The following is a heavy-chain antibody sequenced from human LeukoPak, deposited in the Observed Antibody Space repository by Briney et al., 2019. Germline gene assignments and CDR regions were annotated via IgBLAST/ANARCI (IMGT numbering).Heavy chain of an antibody. CDR2: ISSSSSYI. D-gene: IGHD6-13*01. J-gene: IGHJ4*02. Sequence: PGGSLRLSCAASGFTFSSYSMNWVRQAPGKGLEWVSSISSSSSYIYHADSVKGRFTISRDNAKNSLYPQMNSLRAEDTAVYYCASPPPATGYSSRGDYWGQGTLVTVSS. V-gene: IGHV3-21*01. CDR1: GFTFSSYS. CDR3: ASPPPATGYSSRGDY.